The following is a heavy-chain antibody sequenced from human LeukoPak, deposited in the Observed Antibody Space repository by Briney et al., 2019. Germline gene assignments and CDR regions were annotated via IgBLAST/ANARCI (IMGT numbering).Heavy chain of an antibody. D-gene: IGHD3-22*01. V-gene: IGHV4-39*01. Sequence: PSETLSLTCTVSGGSISSTSYYWGWIRQPPGKGLNWIGSIYYSGSTFYNPSLKSRVTISVDTSKNQFSLKLSSVTAADTAVYYCARHSGSYYDSSGYITGFDYWGQGTLVTVSS. CDR1: GGSISSTSYY. J-gene: IGHJ4*02. CDR2: IYYSGST. CDR3: ARHSGSYYDSSGYITGFDY.